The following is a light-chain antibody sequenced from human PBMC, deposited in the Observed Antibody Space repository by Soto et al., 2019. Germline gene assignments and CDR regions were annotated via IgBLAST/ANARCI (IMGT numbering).Light chain of an antibody. Sequence: DIVMSQSPDSLAVSPGERATINCKSSRSVLYNSNNKDYLAWYQQKPGQPPKLLIYWASTRESGVPDRFSGSGSGADFTLTISSLQAEDVAIYYCQQYYTTPWTFGQGTKVEIK. CDR3: QQYYTTPWT. V-gene: IGKV4-1*01. J-gene: IGKJ1*01. CDR2: WAS. CDR1: RSVLYNSNNKDY.